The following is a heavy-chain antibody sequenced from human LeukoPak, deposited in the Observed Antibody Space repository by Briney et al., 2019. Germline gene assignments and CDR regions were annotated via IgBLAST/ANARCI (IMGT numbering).Heavy chain of an antibody. J-gene: IGHJ4*02. V-gene: IGHV1-18*01. CDR2: ITTYSGNT. D-gene: IGHD3-16*01. CDR3: ATPLIGQGVSLGY. CDR1: GYTFTTCG. Sequence: ASVKVSCKASGYTFTTCGISWVRQAPGQGLEWMGWITTYSGNTYYAQKLQGRVTMTTDTSTSTAYMELRSLRSDDTAVYYCATPLIGQGVSLGYWGQGTLVTVSS.